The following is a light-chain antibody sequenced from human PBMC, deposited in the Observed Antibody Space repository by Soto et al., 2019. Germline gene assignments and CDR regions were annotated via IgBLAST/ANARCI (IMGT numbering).Light chain of an antibody. CDR2: DAS. CDR3: QQRSNWPPTWT. J-gene: IGKJ1*01. V-gene: IGKV3-11*01. Sequence: EIVLTQSPATLSLSPGERATLSCRASQSVGSYLAWYQQKPGQAPRLLFYDASNRATGIPARFSGSGSGTDFTLTISSLEPEDFAVYYCQQRSNWPPTWTFGQGTKVEIK. CDR1: QSVGSY.